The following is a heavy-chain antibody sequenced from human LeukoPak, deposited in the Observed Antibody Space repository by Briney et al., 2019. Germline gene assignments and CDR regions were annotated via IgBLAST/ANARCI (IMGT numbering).Heavy chain of an antibody. V-gene: IGHV3-21*01. CDR3: TRGSRGAVAGPFDY. CDR2: ISSSSSYI. CDR1: GFTFSSYS. Sequence: SGGSLRLSCAASGFTFSSYSMNWVRQAPGKGLEWVSSISSSSSYIYYADSVKGRFTISRDNAKNSLYLQMNSLRAEDTAVYYCTRGSRGAVAGPFDYLGQGTLVTVSS. D-gene: IGHD6-19*01. J-gene: IGHJ4*02.